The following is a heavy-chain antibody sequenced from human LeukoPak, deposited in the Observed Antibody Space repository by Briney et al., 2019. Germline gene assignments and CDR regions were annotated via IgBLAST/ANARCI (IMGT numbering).Heavy chain of an antibody. J-gene: IGHJ4*02. CDR1: GFTFSSYA. D-gene: IGHD1-26*01. V-gene: IGHV3-64*01. CDR3: AKVTLGSYSSSPDY. Sequence: GGSLRLSCAASGFTFSSYAMHWVRQAPGKGLEYVSAISSNGGSTYYANSVKGRFTISRDNSKNTLYLQMGSLRAEDMAVYYCAKVTLGSYSSSPDYWGQGTLVTVSS. CDR2: ISSNGGST.